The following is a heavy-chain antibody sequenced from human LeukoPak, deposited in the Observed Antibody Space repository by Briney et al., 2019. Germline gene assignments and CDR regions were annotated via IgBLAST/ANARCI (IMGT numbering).Heavy chain of an antibody. Sequence: SETLSLTCAVSGASIDSHSWWSWVRQPPGKGLEWIGEIYHSGGANYKPSLKSRVTMSVDASKNHFSLKLTSVTAADTAVYYCAYNRNFALDNWGQGTLVTVSS. CDR1: GASIDSHSW. CDR2: IYHSGGA. V-gene: IGHV4/OR15-8*01. D-gene: IGHD1-14*01. CDR3: AYNRNFALDN. J-gene: IGHJ4*02.